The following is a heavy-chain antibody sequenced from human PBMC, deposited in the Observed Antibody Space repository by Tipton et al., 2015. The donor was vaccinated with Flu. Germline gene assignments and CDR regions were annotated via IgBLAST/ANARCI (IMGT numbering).Heavy chain of an antibody. CDR2: VSRTGRT. D-gene: IGHD4-11*01. CDR3: ARRDYSNYVSDPKSWFDP. CDR1: GDSISSDYY. Sequence: MSLTCAVSGDSISSDYYWGWIRQFPGKGLEWIGTVSRTGRTTYNPSLKSRGTLSIDTSKNQFSLKMKSVTATDMAVYYCARRDYSNYVSDPKSWFDPWGQGTLVAVSS. J-gene: IGHJ5*02. V-gene: IGHV4-38-2*01.